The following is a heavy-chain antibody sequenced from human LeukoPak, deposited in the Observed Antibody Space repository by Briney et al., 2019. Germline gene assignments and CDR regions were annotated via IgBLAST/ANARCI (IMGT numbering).Heavy chain of an antibody. D-gene: IGHD2-15*01. Sequence: ASVKVSCKASGYTVTGYYMHWVRQAPGQGVEWMGWINPNSGGTNYAQKFQGRVTMTRDTSISTAYMELSRLRSDDTAVYYCARSGDCSGGSCYGWFDPWGQGTLVTVSS. CDR1: GYTVTGYY. V-gene: IGHV1-2*02. CDR3: ARSGDCSGGSCYGWFDP. CDR2: INPNSGGT. J-gene: IGHJ5*02.